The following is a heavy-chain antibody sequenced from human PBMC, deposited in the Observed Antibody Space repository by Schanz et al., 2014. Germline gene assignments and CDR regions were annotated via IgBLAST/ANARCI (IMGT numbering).Heavy chain of an antibody. Sequence: EVQLVESGGGLVQPGRSLRLSCAASGFTFDDYAMHWVRQAPGKGLEWVSGISWNSGSIGYEDSVKGRFTISRDNAKNSLYLQMNSLTAEDTAVYYCAKYGTGKGVSFEYWGQGTLVTVSS. D-gene: IGHD3-16*01. CDR1: GFTFDDYA. V-gene: IGHV3-9*01. CDR3: AKYGTGKGVSFEY. J-gene: IGHJ4*02. CDR2: ISWNSGSI.